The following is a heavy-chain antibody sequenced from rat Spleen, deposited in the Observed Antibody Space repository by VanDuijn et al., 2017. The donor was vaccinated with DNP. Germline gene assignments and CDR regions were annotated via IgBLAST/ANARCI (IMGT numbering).Heavy chain of an antibody. CDR3: ARSRLPGYYPFAC. CDR2: IIYDGSST. J-gene: IGHJ3*01. V-gene: IGHV5-17*01. Sequence: EVQLVESDGGLVQPGRSLKLSCAASGFTFSDYAMAWVRQSPKKGLEWVATIIYDGSSTYYRDSVKGRFTISRDDAKSSLYLQMNSLKSEDTATYYCARSRLPGYYPFACWGQGTLVTVSS. D-gene: IGHD1-4*01. CDR1: GFTFSDYA.